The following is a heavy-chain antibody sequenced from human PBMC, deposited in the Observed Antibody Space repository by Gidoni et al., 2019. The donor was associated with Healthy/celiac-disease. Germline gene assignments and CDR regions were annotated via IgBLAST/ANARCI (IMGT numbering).Heavy chain of an antibody. V-gene: IGHV3-53*01. J-gene: IGHJ6*02. CDR2: IYSGGST. CDR3: ASPGVREFWSGYPTFYGMDV. D-gene: IGHD3-3*01. Sequence: EVQLVESGGGLIQPGGSLRLSCAASGFTVSSHYMSWVRQAPGKGLAWVSVIYSGGSTYYADSVKGRFTISRDNSKNTLYLQMNSLRAEDTAVYYCASPGVREFWSGYPTFYGMDVWGQGTTVTVSS. CDR1: GFTVSSHY.